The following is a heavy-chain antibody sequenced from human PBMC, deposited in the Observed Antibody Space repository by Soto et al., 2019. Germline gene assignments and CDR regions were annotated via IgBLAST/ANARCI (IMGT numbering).Heavy chain of an antibody. CDR1: GGSISGSGYY. CDR2: IYYSGNT. J-gene: IGHJ4*02. CDR3: ARSKSRQEIGY. V-gene: IGHV4-39*01. D-gene: IGHD6-6*01. Sequence: PSETLSLTCTVSGGSISGSGYYWGWIRQPPGKGLEWIGSIYYSGNTFYNPSLKSRVTISVDMSKNQFSLRLTSVTAADTAVYYCARSKSRQEIGYWGQGNLVTVS.